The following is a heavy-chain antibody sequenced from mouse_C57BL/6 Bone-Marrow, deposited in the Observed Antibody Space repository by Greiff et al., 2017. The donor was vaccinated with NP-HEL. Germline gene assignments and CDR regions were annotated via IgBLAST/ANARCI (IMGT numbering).Heavy chain of an antibody. CDR3: AIWEGYYGSSRYYYAMDY. CDR1: GYTFTSYW. D-gene: IGHD1-1*01. V-gene: IGHV1-74*01. CDR2: IHPSDSDT. Sequence: VRLQQPGAELVKPGASVKVSCKASGYTFTSYWMHWVKQRPGQGLEWIGRIHPSDSDTNYNQKFKGKATLTVDKSSSTAYMQLSSLTSEDSAVYYCAIWEGYYGSSRYYYAMDYWGQGTSVTVSS. J-gene: IGHJ4*01.